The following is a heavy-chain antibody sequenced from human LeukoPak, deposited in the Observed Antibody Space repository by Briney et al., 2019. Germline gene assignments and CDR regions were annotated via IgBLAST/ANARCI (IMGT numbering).Heavy chain of an antibody. J-gene: IGHJ5*02. D-gene: IGHD1-26*01. CDR2: IYYSGST. CDR3: ARDSPPYYP. CDR1: GGSVSSYY. V-gene: IGHV4-59*02. Sequence: SSETLSLTCTVSGGSVSSYYWSWIRQPPGKGLEWIGYIYYSGSTNYNPSLKSRVTISVDTSKNQFSLKLSSVTAEDTAVYYCARDSPPYYPWGQGTLVTVSS.